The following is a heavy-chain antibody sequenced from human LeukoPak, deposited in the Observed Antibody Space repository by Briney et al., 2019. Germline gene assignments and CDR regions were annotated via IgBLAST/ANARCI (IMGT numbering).Heavy chain of an antibody. Sequence: SETLSLTCTVSGGSISSHYWSWIRQPPGKGLEWIGYIYYSGSTNYNPSLKSRVTISVDTSKNQFSLKLSSVTAADTAVYYCASLEYSSVWGQGTLVTVSS. D-gene: IGHD6-6*01. V-gene: IGHV4-59*11. CDR2: IYYSGST. CDR3: ASLEYSSV. J-gene: IGHJ4*02. CDR1: GGSISSHY.